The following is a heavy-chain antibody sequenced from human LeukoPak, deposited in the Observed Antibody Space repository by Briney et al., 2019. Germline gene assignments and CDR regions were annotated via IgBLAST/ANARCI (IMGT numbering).Heavy chain of an antibody. CDR3: ARDPGYTANWNYFDY. V-gene: IGHV4-38-2*02. Sequence: SETLSLTCAVSGYSISSGYYWGWIRQPPGKGLEWIGTFYHPGTTYYNLSLSSRVTISVDTSKNQFSLRLNSVTAADTAVYFCARDPGYTANWNYFDYWGQGALVTVSS. CDR1: GYSISSGYY. CDR2: FYHPGTT. J-gene: IGHJ4*02. D-gene: IGHD1-20*01.